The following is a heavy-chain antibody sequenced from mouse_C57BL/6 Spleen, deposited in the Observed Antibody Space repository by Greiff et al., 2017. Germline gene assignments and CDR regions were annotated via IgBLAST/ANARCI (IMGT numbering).Heavy chain of an antibody. V-gene: IGHV1-15*01. CDR3: TRIRQTAQASFFDY. J-gene: IGHJ2*01. CDR1: GYTFTDYE. CDR2: IDPETGGT. Sequence: VQLVESGAELVRPGASVTLSCKASGYTFTDYEMHWVKQTPVHGLEWIGAIDPETGGTAYNQKFKGKAILTADKSSSTAYMELRSLTSEDSAVYYCTRIRQTAQASFFDYWGQGTTLTVSS. D-gene: IGHD3-2*02.